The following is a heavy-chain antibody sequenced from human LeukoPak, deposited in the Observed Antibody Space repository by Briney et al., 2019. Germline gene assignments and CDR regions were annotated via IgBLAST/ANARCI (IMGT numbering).Heavy chain of an antibody. CDR2: IQSDGSKQ. V-gene: IGHV3-33*01. CDR1: GFTFSTFG. CDR3: ARDVDTSSHSSQLDP. Sequence: GSLRLSCATAGFTFSTFGIHWVRQTPGKGLEWAAAIQSDGSKQYYGDSVKGRFTISRDSSKNTVYLRMNSLRDEDTAVYYCARDVDTSSHSSQLDPWGQGTLVTVSS. D-gene: IGHD5-18*01. J-gene: IGHJ5*02.